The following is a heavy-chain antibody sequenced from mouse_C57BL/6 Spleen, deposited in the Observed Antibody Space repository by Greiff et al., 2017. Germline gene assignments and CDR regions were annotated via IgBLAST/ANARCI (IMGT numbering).Heavy chain of an antibody. V-gene: IGHV1-72*01. D-gene: IGHD2-4*01. CDR3: ARSGYYDYDEGFAY. J-gene: IGHJ3*01. CDR2: IDPNRGGT. CDR1: GYTFTSYW. Sequence: QVQLQQPGAELVKPGASVKLSCKASGYTFTSYWMHWVKQRPGRGLEWIGRIDPNRGGTKYNEKFKSTATLTVDKPSSTAYMQLSSLTYEDSAVYYCARSGYYDYDEGFAYWGQGTLVTVSA.